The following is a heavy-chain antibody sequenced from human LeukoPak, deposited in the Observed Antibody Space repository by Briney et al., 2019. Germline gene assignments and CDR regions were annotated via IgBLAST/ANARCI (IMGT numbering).Heavy chain of an antibody. CDR3: AREQSHDSNSRALDY. CDR1: GGSISSHY. D-gene: IGHD2-21*02. CDR2: IYYSGST. J-gene: IGHJ4*02. Sequence: SETLSLTCTVSGGSISSHYWSWIRQPPGKGLEWIGYIYYSGSTNYNPSLKSRVTISVDTSKNQFSLKLSSVTAADTAVYYCAREQSHDSNSRALDYWGQGTLVTVSS. V-gene: IGHV4-59*11.